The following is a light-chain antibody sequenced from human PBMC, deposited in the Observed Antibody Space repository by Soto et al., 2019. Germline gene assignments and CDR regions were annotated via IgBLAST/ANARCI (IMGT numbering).Light chain of an antibody. CDR2: AAS. CDR3: QQSYSTSHT. Sequence: DIQMTQSPSSLSASVGDRVTITCRASQSISNYLNWYQQKPGKAPKLQIYAASTLQSRVPTRFIGSRSGTEYTLTIISLQPKDFATYYCQQSYSTSHTFGQGTKLEIK. J-gene: IGKJ2*01. CDR1: QSISNY. V-gene: IGKV1-39*01.